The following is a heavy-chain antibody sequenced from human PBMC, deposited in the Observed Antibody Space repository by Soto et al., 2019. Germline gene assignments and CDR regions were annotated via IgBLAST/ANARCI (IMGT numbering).Heavy chain of an antibody. D-gene: IGHD3-22*01. CDR1: GFTFSSYW. CDR3: ARDRRAALEGTYYYDSSGYYLPDY. Sequence: GGSLRLSCAASGFTFSSYWMHWVRQAPGKGLVWVSRINSDGSSTSYADSVKGRFTISRDNAKNTLYLQMNSLRAEDTAVYYCARDRRAALEGTYYYDSSGYYLPDYWGQGTLVTVSS. CDR2: INSDGSST. V-gene: IGHV3-74*01. J-gene: IGHJ4*02.